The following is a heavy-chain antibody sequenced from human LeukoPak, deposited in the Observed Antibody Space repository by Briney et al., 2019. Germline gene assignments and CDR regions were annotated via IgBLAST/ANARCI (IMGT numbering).Heavy chain of an antibody. CDR1: GFTFSSYL. D-gene: IGHD2-15*01. V-gene: IGHV3-7*01. CDR3: LTSTRSHRFDY. Sequence: PGGSLRLSCAASGFTFSSYLMCWVRQAPGKGLEWVAIIKQDGSDKYYVDSVEGRFIISRDNAKNSLYLQMNSLRAEDTAVYYCLTSTRSHRFDYWGQGTLVTVSS. J-gene: IGHJ4*02. CDR2: IKQDGSDK.